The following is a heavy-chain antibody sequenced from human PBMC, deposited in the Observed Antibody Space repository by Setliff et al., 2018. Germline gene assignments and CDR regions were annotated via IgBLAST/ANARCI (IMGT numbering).Heavy chain of an antibody. V-gene: IGHV3-7*01. CDR1: GGSISSGSYY. D-gene: IGHD3-3*01. CDR3: AKESGFWSGLSLDN. CDR2: IKQDGSEK. Sequence: ETLSLTCTVSGGSISSGSYYWSWIRQPAGKGLEWVANIKQDGSEKYYVDSVKGRFTIARDNSKNTLYLEMSSLRAEDTAVYYCAKESGFWSGLSLDNWGQGTLVTVSS. J-gene: IGHJ4*02.